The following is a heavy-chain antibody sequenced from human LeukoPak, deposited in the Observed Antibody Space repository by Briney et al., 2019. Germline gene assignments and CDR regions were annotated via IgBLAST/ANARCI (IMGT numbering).Heavy chain of an antibody. CDR2: ISSSSSYI. CDR1: GFTFSSYS. J-gene: IGHJ4*02. V-gene: IGHV3-21*01. CDR3: ARVQGGQVVVAALDY. Sequence: GGSLRLSCAASGFTFSSYSMNWGRQAPGKGLEWVSSISSSSSYIYYADSVKGRFTISRDNAKNSLYLQMNSLRSEDTAVYYCARVQGGQVVVAALDYWGQGTLVTVSS. D-gene: IGHD2-15*01.